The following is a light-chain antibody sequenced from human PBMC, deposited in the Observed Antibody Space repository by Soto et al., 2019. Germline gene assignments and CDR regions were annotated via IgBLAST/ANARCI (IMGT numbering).Light chain of an antibody. CDR3: ETWDSNSLV. V-gene: IGLV4-60*02. J-gene: IGLJ3*02. Sequence: QAVVTQSSSASASVGSSVTFTCTLSSGHADYIIAWHQQQPGKAPRFLMRLERGGNHNRGSGVSDRFSGSSSGANRYLTISNLQFEDEGVYYCETWDSNSLVFGGGTKLTVL. CDR2: LERGGNH. CDR1: SGHADYI.